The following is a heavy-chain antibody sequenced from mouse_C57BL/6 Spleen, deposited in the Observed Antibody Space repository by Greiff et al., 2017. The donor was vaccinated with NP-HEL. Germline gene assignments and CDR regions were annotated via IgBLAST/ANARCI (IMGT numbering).Heavy chain of an antibody. CDR2: IDPSDSYT. J-gene: IGHJ3*01. CDR3: ASYYGNYGFAY. Sequence: VQLQQSGAELVMPGASVKLSCKASGYTFTSYWMHWVKQRPGQGLEWIGEIDPSDSYTNYNQKFKGKSTLTVDKSSSTAYMQLSSLTSEDSAVYYCASYYGNYGFAYWGQGTLVTVSA. CDR1: GYTFTSYW. D-gene: IGHD2-1*01. V-gene: IGHV1-69*01.